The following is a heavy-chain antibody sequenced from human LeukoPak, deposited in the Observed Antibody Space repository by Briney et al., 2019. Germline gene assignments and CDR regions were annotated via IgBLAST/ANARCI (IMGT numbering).Heavy chain of an antibody. Sequence: ASVKVSCKASGYTFTSYYMHWVRQSPGQGLEWMGIINPSGGSTSYAQKFQGRVTMTRDTSTSTVYMELSSLRSEDTAVYYCAREGGIAAAGTMVNWFDPWGQGTLVTVSS. CDR3: AREGGIAAAGTMVNWFDP. V-gene: IGHV1-46*01. J-gene: IGHJ5*02. CDR2: INPSGGST. CDR1: GYTFTSYY. D-gene: IGHD6-13*01.